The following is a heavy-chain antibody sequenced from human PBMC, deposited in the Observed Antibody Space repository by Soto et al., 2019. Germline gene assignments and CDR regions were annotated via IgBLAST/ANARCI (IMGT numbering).Heavy chain of an antibody. D-gene: IGHD6-19*01. CDR1: GGSISSSSYY. CDR2: IYYSGST. CDR3: ARHVYESVAGNPYYSDY. V-gene: IGHV4-39*01. Sequence: SETLSLTCTVSGGSISSSSYYWAWIRQPPGKGLEWIGSIYYSGSTYYNPSLKSRVTISVDTSKNQFSLKLSSVTAADTAVYYCARHVYESVAGNPYYSDYWGQGTLVTVSS. J-gene: IGHJ4*02.